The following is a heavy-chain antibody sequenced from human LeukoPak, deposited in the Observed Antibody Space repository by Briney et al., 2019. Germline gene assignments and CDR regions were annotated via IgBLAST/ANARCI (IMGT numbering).Heavy chain of an antibody. Sequence: PSETLSLTCAVYGGSFSGYYWSWIRQPPGKGLEWIGEINHSGSTNYNPSLKSRVTISVDTSKNQFSLKLSSVTAADTAVYYCARVLPVDSSSWYFPAYYYYYMDVWGKGTTVTISS. J-gene: IGHJ6*03. D-gene: IGHD6-13*01. CDR3: ARVLPVDSSSWYFPAYYYYYMDV. CDR1: GGSFSGYY. V-gene: IGHV4-34*01. CDR2: INHSGST.